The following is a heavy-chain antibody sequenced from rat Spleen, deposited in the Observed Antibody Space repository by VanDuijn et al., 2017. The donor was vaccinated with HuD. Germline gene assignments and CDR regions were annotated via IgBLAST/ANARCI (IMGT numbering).Heavy chain of an antibody. J-gene: IGHJ3*01. D-gene: IGHD1-8*01. CDR1: GFTYSNYV. CDR2: ISTGDGNT. Sequence: EVQLVESGGGLVQPGRSLKLSCAASGFTYSNYVMAWVRQAPTKGLEWVASISTGDGNTYYRGSVKGRFTVSRDYAKNTLYLQMDSLRSEDTATYYCAKEGDGGYSSYPNWFAYRGQGTLVTVSS. CDR3: AKEGDGGYSSYPNWFAY. V-gene: IGHV5S13*01.